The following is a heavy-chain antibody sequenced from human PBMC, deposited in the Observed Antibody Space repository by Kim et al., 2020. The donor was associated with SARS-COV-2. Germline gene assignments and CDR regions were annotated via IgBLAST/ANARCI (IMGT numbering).Heavy chain of an antibody. Sequence: GGSLRLSCAASGFTFSSYGMHWVRQAPGKGLEWVAVISYDGSNKYYADSVKGRFTISRDNSKNTLYLQMNSLRAEDTAVYYCAKDWGSGSYSLGIPYYYYYGMDVWGQGTTVTVSS. CDR2: ISYDGSNK. CDR1: GFTFSSYG. CDR3: AKDWGSGSYSLGIPYYYYYGMDV. D-gene: IGHD3-10*01. J-gene: IGHJ6*02. V-gene: IGHV3-30*18.